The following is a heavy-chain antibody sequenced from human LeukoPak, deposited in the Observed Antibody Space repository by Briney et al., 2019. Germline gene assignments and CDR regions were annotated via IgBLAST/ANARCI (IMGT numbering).Heavy chain of an antibody. Sequence: PGGSLRLSCAASGFTFSSYAMSWVRQAPGKGLEWIGSIYHSGSTYYNPSLKSRVTISVDTSKNQFSLKLSSVTAADTAVYYCATDSSSYPGGDYWGQGTLVTVSS. V-gene: IGHV4-38-2*01. J-gene: IGHJ4*02. CDR1: GFTFSSYA. CDR3: ATDSSSYPGGDY. D-gene: IGHD6-13*01. CDR2: IYHSGST.